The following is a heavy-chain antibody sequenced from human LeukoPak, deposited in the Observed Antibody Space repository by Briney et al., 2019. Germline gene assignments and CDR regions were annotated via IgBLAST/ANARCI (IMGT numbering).Heavy chain of an antibody. CDR3: ARDHGQWLDWFAP. CDR2: IYYSGST. Sequence: SETLSLTCTVSGGSISSSSYYWGWIRQPPGKGLEWIGSIYYSGSTYYNPSLKSRVTISVDTSKNQFSLKLSSVTAADTAVYYCARDHGQWLDWFAPWGQGTLVTVSS. V-gene: IGHV4-39*07. CDR1: GGSISSSSYY. J-gene: IGHJ5*02. D-gene: IGHD6-19*01.